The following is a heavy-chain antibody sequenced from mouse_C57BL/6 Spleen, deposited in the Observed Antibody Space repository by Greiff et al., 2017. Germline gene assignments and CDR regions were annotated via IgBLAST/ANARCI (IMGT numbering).Heavy chain of an antibody. J-gene: IGHJ2*01. CDR2: INPSSGYT. CDR3: ARDDYADYFDY. CDR1: GYTFTSYT. Sequence: VQLQQSGAELARPGASVKMSCKASGYTFTSYTMHWVKQRPGQGLEWIGYINPSSGYTKYNQKFKDKATLTADKSSSTAYMQLSSLTSEDSAVYYCARDDYADYFDYWGQGTTLTVSS. D-gene: IGHD2-4*01. V-gene: IGHV1-4*01.